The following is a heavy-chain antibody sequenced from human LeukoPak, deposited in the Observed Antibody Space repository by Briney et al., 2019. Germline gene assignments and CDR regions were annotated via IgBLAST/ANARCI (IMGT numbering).Heavy chain of an antibody. D-gene: IGHD6-13*01. J-gene: IGHJ4*02. CDR2: IYSGGTT. V-gene: IGHV3-53*01. CDR3: ARDPPGIAASVSGG. Sequence: GGSLRLSCTASGFTVSNNYMNWVRQAPGKGLEWVALIYSGGTTNYADSVKGRFTISRDNSKNTLYLQMTNVRVEDTAAYYCARDPPGIAASVSGGWGQGTLVTVSS. CDR1: GFTVSNNY.